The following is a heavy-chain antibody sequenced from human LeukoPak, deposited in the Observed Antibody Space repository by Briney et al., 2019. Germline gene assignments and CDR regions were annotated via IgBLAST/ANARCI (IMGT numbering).Heavy chain of an antibody. D-gene: IGHD2-15*01. Sequence: GESLKISCKGSGYSFTSYWIGWVRQMPGKGLEWMGIIYPGDSDTRCSPSFQGQVTISADKSISTAYLQWSSLKASDTAMYYCARQYCSGGSCYPNAFDIWGQGTMVTVSS. J-gene: IGHJ3*02. CDR3: ARQYCSGGSCYPNAFDI. CDR1: GYSFTSYW. V-gene: IGHV5-51*01. CDR2: IYPGDSDT.